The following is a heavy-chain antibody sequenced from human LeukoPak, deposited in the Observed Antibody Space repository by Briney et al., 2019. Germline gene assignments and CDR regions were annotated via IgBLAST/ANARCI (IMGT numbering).Heavy chain of an antibody. V-gene: IGHV1-18*01. J-gene: IGHJ4*02. CDR1: GYTFTSYG. CDR2: ISAYNGNT. D-gene: IGHD3-22*01. CDR3: ARDPVAYYYDSSGYSFDY. Sequence: ASVKVSCKASGYTFTSYGISWVRQAPGQGLEWMGWISAYNGNTNHAQKLQGRVTMTTDTSTSTAYMELRSLRSDDTAVYYCARDPVAYYYDSSGYSFDYWGQGTLVTVSS.